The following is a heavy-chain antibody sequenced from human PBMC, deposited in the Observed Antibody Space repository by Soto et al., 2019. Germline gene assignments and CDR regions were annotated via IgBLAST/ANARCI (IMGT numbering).Heavy chain of an antibody. Sequence: QVQLQESGPGLVKPSQTLSLTCNVSGVSISSGGYYWSWIRQHPAKGLEWIGHIYYSGSTYYNPSHKRRVTISVDTSKNHFSLKLSSVTAADTAVYYCARGRPDDYGDPDYFDYWGQGALVTVSS. J-gene: IGHJ4*02. CDR2: IYYSGST. CDR1: GVSISSGGYY. V-gene: IGHV4-31*03. CDR3: ARGRPDDYGDPDYFDY. D-gene: IGHD4-17*01.